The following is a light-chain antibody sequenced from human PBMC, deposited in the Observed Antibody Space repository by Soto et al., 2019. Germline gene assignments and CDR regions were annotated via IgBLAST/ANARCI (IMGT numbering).Light chain of an antibody. CDR2: DVS. Sequence: EIVLTQSPGTLSLSPGERATLSCRASQSVSNNYLAWYQQKPGQAPRLLIYDVSNRATGIPARFSGSGSGRDFTLTISGLEPEDFAVYYCQQYGSSPLISFGQGRRLEI. CDR1: QSVSNNY. V-gene: IGKV3-20*01. J-gene: IGKJ5*01. CDR3: QQYGSSPLIS.